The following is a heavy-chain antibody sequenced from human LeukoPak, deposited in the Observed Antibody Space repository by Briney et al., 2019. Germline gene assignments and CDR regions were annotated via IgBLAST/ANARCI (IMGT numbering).Heavy chain of an antibody. CDR3: ARAMDV. CDR1: GGSISSSSYY. Sequence: AETLCLTCTVSGGSISSSSYYWGWIRQPPGKGLEWIGSIYCSGSTYYNPSLKSRVTISVDTSKNQFSLKLSSVTAADTAVYYCARAMDVWGQGTTVIVSS. J-gene: IGHJ6*02. CDR2: IYCSGST. V-gene: IGHV4-39*01.